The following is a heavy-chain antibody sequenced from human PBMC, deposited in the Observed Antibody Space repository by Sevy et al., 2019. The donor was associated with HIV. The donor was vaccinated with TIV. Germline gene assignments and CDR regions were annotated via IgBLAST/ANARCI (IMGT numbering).Heavy chain of an antibody. Sequence: ASVKVSCKASGYSFTGYYMNWVRQAPGQGLEWMGWINPNTSDTTYSEKFEGRVTMTRDSSLSTAYLELRGLRSDDTAVYYCARDFLAVTSILSDAFDIWGQGTLVTVSS. CDR2: INPNTSDT. CDR3: ARDFLAVTSILSDAFDI. V-gene: IGHV1-2*02. D-gene: IGHD2-21*02. CDR1: GYSFTGYY. J-gene: IGHJ3*02.